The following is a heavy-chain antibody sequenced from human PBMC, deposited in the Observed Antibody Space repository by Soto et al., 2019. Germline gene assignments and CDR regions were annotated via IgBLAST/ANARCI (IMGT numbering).Heavy chain of an antibody. Sequence: SETLSLTCAVFGGSFSGYYWSWIRQPPGKGLEWIGEINHSGSTNYNPSLKSRVTISVDTSKNQFSLKLSSVTAADTAVYYCARGLPPHPRNSSGRYSTFDYWGQGTLVTVSS. CDR1: GGSFSGYY. D-gene: IGHD6-19*01. V-gene: IGHV4-34*01. CDR3: ARGLPPHPRNSSGRYSTFDY. J-gene: IGHJ4*02. CDR2: INHSGST.